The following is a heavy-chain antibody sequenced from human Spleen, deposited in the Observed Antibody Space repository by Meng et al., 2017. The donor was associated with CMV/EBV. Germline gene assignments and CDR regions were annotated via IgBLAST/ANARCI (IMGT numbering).Heavy chain of an antibody. CDR2: ISYDGSNK. D-gene: IGHD3-22*01. CDR3: ARDLRGGDSSGYSDY. V-gene: IGHV3-30-3*01. CDR1: GFTFSSYA. J-gene: IGHJ4*02. Sequence: GGSLRLSCAASGFTFSSYAMHWVRQAPGKGLEWVAVISYDGSNKYYADSVKGRFTISRDNSKNTLYLQMNSLRAEDTAVYYCARDLRGGDSSGYSDYWGQGTLVTVSS.